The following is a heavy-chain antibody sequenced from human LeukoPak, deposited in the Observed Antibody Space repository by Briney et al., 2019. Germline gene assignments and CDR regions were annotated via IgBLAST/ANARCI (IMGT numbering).Heavy chain of an antibody. V-gene: IGHV4-59*08. CDR1: GGSISSYY. CDR3: ASSYYYDSSGYPSLFDY. J-gene: IGHJ4*02. D-gene: IGHD3-22*01. CDR2: IYYSGST. Sequence: SETLSLTCTVSGGSISSYYWSWIRQPPGKGLEWIGYIYYSGSTNYNPSLKSRVTISVDTSKNQFSLKLSSVTAADTAVYYCASSYYYDSSGYPSLFDYWGQGTLVTVSS.